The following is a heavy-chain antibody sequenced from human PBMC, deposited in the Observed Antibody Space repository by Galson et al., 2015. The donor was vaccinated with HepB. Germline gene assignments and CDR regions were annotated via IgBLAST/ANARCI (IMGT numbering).Heavy chain of an antibody. CDR1: GYTFTSYG. CDR3: ARESVVTAIRGRVSHRFDP. Sequence: SVKVSCKASGYTFTSYGISWVRQAPGHELEWMGWISAYNGNTNYAQKLQGRVTMTTDTSTSTAYMELRSLRSDDTAVYYCARESVVTAIRGRVSHRFDPWGQETLVTVSS. CDR2: ISAYNGNT. D-gene: IGHD2-21*02. J-gene: IGHJ5*02. V-gene: IGHV1-18*04.